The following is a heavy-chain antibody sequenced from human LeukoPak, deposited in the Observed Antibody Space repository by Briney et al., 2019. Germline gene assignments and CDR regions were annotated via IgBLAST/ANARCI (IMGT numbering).Heavy chain of an antibody. D-gene: IGHD1-7*01. CDR3: ARVTGTTLYYYMDV. CDR2: IYTTGST. Sequence: SETLSLTCTVSGGSISSYYWSWIRQPAGKGLEWIGRIYTTGSTNYNPSLKGRVTMSVDMSKNQFSLKLSSVTAADTAVYYCARVTGTTLYYYMDVWGKGTTVTVFS. J-gene: IGHJ6*03. V-gene: IGHV4-4*07. CDR1: GGSISSYY.